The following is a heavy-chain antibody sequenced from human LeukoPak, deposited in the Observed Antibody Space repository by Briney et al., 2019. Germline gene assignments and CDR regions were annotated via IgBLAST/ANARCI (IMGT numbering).Heavy chain of an antibody. CDR1: GYTFTGQY. CDR2: INPNSGGT. D-gene: IGHD3-22*01. J-gene: IGHJ4*02. CDR3: ARSYSYDSSGYYGAK. Sequence: GASVKVSCKASGYTFTGQYIHWVRQAPGQRPEWMGWINPNSGGTNYAQKFQGRVTMTRDTSISTAYMEVSSLRSDDTAVYYCARSYSYDSSGYYGAKWGQGTLVTVSS. V-gene: IGHV1-2*02.